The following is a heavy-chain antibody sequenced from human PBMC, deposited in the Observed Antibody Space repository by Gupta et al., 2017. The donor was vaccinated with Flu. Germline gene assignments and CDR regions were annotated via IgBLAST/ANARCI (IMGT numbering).Heavy chain of an antibody. J-gene: IGHJ4*02. CDR3: ARGYSKYFDY. CDR2: ISGSGGSS. V-gene: IGHV3-23*01. CDR1: GFTFGSSA. Sequence: EVQLLESGGGLVQPGGSLRLSCAASGFTFGSSAVSWVRQAPGKRLEWVSAISGSGGSSFYGDSVKGRFSISRDNSKNTLYLQMNSLRVEDTAIYYCARGYSKYFDYWGQGSLVTVSS. D-gene: IGHD4-4*01.